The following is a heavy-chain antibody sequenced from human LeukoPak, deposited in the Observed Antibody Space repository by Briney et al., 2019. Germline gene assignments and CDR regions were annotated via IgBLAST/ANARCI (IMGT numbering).Heavy chain of an antibody. Sequence: PVRSLRLSCTASGFTFGDYAMSWVRQAPGKGLEWVGFIRSKAYGGTTEYAASVKGRFTISRDDSKSIAYLQMNSLKTEDTAVYYCTREIVATIFRISYYYGMDVWGQGTTVTVSS. CDR2: IRSKAYGGTT. CDR3: TREIVATIFRISYYYGMDV. V-gene: IGHV3-49*04. CDR1: GFTFGDYA. J-gene: IGHJ6*02. D-gene: IGHD5-12*01.